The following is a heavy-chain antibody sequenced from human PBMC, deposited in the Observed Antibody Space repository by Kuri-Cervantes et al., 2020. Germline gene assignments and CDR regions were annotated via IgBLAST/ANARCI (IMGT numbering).Heavy chain of an antibody. CDR3: ARAGRGLSGYHHYYYGMDV. V-gene: IGHV3-30*03. CDR2: ISYDGSNR. Sequence: LSLTCAASGFTFSSYGMHWVRQAPGKGLEWVAVISYDGSNRYYADSVKGRFTISRDNSKNTLYLQMDSLRAEDTAVYYCARAGRGLSGYHHYYYGMDVWGQGTTVTVSS. CDR1: GFTFSSYG. D-gene: IGHD3-22*01. J-gene: IGHJ6*02.